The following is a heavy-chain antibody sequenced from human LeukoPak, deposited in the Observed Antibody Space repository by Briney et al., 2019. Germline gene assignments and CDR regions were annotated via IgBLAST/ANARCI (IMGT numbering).Heavy chain of an antibody. Sequence: GESLKISCKGSGYKFTTYWIAWVRQMPGRGLEWMGIIYPDDADTRYSPSFQGQVSFSADQPNSTAYLQWSSLKTSDTAMYYCARLNYDSSGHYYGLAYWGQGTLVTVSS. J-gene: IGHJ4*02. CDR1: GYKFTTYW. CDR2: IYPDDADT. CDR3: ARLNYDSSGHYYGLAY. V-gene: IGHV5-51*01. D-gene: IGHD3-22*01.